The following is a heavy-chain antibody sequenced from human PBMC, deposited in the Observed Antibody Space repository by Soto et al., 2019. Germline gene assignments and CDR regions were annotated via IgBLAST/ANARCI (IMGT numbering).Heavy chain of an antibody. CDR3: ASFPIYCELVGHWFDP. CDR2: INHSGST. Sequence: SETLSLTCAVYGGSFSGYYWSWIRQPPGKGLEWIGEINHSGSTNYNPSLKSRVTISVDTSKNQFSLKLSSVTAADTAVYYCASFPIYCELVGHWFDPWGQGTLVTVSS. D-gene: IGHD1-26*01. J-gene: IGHJ5*02. CDR1: GGSFSGYY. V-gene: IGHV4-34*01.